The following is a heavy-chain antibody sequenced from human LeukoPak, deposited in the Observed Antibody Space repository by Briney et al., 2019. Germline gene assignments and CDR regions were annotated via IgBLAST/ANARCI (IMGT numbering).Heavy chain of an antibody. V-gene: IGHV3-23*01. CDR2: ISNSGSST. CDR3: AKDLLSQQVARCFDY. J-gene: IGHJ4*02. CDR1: GFTFSTYA. Sequence: PGGSLRLSCAASGFTFSTYAMSWVRQAPGKGLEWVSVISNSGSSTHYADSVKGRFSISRDNSRNTLYLQMNSLRTDDTAVYYCAKDLLSQQVARCFDYWGQGTRVTVSS. D-gene: IGHD6-13*01.